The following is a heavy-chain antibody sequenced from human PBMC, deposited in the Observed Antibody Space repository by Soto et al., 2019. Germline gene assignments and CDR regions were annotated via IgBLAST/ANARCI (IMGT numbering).Heavy chain of an antibody. CDR1: GGSIRSYY. CDR2: IYYSGST. Sequence: SETLSLTCTVSGGSIRSYYWSWIRQPPGKGLEWIGYIYYSGSTNYNPSLKSRVTISVDTSKNQFSLKLSSVTAADTAVYYCARHSTDDGDYVDYYYYGMDVWGQGTTVTVSS. CDR3: ARHSTDDGDYVDYYYYGMDV. V-gene: IGHV4-59*01. D-gene: IGHD4-17*01. J-gene: IGHJ6*02.